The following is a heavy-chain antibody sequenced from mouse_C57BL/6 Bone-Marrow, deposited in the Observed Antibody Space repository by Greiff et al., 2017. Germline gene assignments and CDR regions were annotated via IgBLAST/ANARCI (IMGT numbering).Heavy chain of an antibody. CDR1: GYTFTSYW. J-gene: IGHJ3*01. CDR2: IYPSDSET. Sequence: QVQLQQPGAELVRPGSSVKLSCKASGYTFTSYWMDWVKQRPGQGLEWIGNIYPSDSETHYNQKFKDKATLTVDKSSSTAYMQLSSLTSEDSAVYYCARVDYGNYGAWLAYWGQGTLVTVSA. CDR3: ARVDYGNYGAWLAY. V-gene: IGHV1-61*01. D-gene: IGHD2-1*01.